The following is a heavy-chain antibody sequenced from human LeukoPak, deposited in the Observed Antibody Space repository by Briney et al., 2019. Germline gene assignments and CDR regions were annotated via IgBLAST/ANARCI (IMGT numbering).Heavy chain of an antibody. V-gene: IGHV3-73*01. D-gene: IGHD3-9*01. CDR2: IRSKANSYAT. J-gene: IGHJ3*02. Sequence: PGGSLRLSCAASGFTFSGSAMHWVHQASGKGLEWVGRIRSKANSYATAYAASVKGRFTISRDDSKNTAYLQMNSLKTEDTAVYYCTRTGLYYDILTGYYEDDAFDIWGQGTMVTVSS. CDR1: GFTFSGSA. CDR3: TRTGLYYDILTGYYEDDAFDI.